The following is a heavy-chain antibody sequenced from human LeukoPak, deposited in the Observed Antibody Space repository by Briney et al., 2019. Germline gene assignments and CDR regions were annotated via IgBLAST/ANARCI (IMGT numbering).Heavy chain of an antibody. Sequence: GGSLRLSCAASGFTFSSYEMNWGRQAPGKGLERVSYISSSGRTIYYADSVKGRFTISRDNAKNSLYLQMNSLRAEDTAVYYCARVRRGTAMEGAFDIWGQGTMVTVSS. CDR3: ARVRRGTAMEGAFDI. CDR2: ISSSGRTI. CDR1: GFTFSSYE. D-gene: IGHD5-18*01. V-gene: IGHV3-48*03. J-gene: IGHJ3*02.